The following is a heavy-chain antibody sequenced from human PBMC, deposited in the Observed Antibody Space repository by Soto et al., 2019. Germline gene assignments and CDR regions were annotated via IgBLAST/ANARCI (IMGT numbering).Heavy chain of an antibody. V-gene: IGHV3-23*01. CDR3: AKGSEYQLLFPGAFDP. D-gene: IGHD2-2*01. CDR1: GFTFSSYA. CDR2: ISGSGGST. J-gene: IGHJ5*02. Sequence: GGSLRLSCAASGFTFSSYAMSWVRQAPGKGLEWVSAISGSGGSTYYADSVKGRFTISRDNSKNTLYLQMNSLRAEDTAVYYCAKGSEYQLLFPGAFDPWGQGTLVTVSS.